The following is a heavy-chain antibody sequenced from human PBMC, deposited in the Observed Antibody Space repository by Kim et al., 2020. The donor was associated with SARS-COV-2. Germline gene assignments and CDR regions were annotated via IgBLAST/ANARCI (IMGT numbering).Heavy chain of an antibody. V-gene: IGHV3-30*18. J-gene: IGHJ6*01. D-gene: IGHD1-26*01. CDR1: GFTFNSYG. Sequence: GGSLRLSCAASGFTFNSYGMPWVRQAPGKGLEWVALISFDGSNKYYVVSVKGRFTISRDNSRSTLYLQMNSLRPEDTAAYYSVKDYYSGSFSYFYGLGVWAQGTAVSVSS. CDR2: ISFDGSNK. CDR3: VKDYYSGSFSYFYGLGV.